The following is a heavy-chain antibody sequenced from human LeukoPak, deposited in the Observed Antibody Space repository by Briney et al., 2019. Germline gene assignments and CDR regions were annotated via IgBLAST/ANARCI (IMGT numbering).Heavy chain of an antibody. J-gene: IGHJ4*02. D-gene: IGHD2-8*01. CDR2: ISHDGTNK. V-gene: IGHV3-30*18. CDR1: AFIFSSYD. Sequence: GGSLRLSCAASAFIFSSYDMHWVRQAPGKGLEWVALISHDGTNKQYADSVKGRFTLSRDNSKNTLYLQMNSLRAEDTAVYYCVKDGLMRFFDYWGQGTLVTVSS. CDR3: VKDGLMRFFDY.